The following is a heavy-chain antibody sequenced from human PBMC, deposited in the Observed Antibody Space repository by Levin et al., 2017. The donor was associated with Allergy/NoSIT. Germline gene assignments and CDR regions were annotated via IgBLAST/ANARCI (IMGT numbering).Heavy chain of an antibody. CDR1: GYTFTSYY. CDR2: INPSGGST. J-gene: IGHJ4*02. V-gene: IGHV1-46*01. Sequence: GESLKISCKASGYTFTSYYMHWVRQAPGQGLEWMGIINPSGGSTSYAQKFQGRVTMTRDTSTSTVYMELSSLRSEDTAVYYCARLPSEVGANEVFLDYWGQGTLVTVSS. CDR3: ARLPSEVGANEVFLDY. D-gene: IGHD1-26*01.